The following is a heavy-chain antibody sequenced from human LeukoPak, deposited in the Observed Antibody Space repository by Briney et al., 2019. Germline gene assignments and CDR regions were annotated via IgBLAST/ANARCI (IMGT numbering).Heavy chain of an antibody. V-gene: IGHV3-23*01. Sequence: AGGSLRLSCAASGFTFSSYGVSWVRQAPGKGLEWVSGISGSGGSTYYADSVKGRFTISRDNSKNTLYLQMNSLRAEDTAVYYCATSRFGHYYFDYWGQGTLVTVSS. D-gene: IGHD3-10*01. J-gene: IGHJ4*02. CDR1: GFTFSSYG. CDR2: ISGSGGST. CDR3: ATSRFGHYYFDY.